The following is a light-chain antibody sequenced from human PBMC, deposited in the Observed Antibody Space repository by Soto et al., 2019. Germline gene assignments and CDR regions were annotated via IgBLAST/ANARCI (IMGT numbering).Light chain of an antibody. CDR1: QSVSNN. CDR2: GAS. Sequence: VLKQTPGSVSVSPGDRATLACRASQSVSNNYLAWYQQKPGQAPRLLIYGASNRATGIPARFSGSGSGTEFSLTISSLQCGDVAVYDCQQYKDGPPPPFGGGTKVDI. V-gene: IGKV3D-15*01. CDR3: QQYKDGPPPP. J-gene: IGKJ4*01.